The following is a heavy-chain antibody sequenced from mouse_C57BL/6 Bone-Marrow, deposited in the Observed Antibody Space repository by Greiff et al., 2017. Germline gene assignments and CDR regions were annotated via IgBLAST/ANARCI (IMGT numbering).Heavy chain of an antibody. J-gene: IGHJ2*01. CDR1: GYTFTEYT. CDR2: FYPGSGSM. D-gene: IGHD2-3*01. V-gene: IGHV1-62-2*01. Sequence: VQLQQSGAELVKPGASVKLSCKASGYTFTEYTIHWVKQRSGQGLEWIGWFYPGSGSMKYNEKFKDKATVTADKSSSTAYLELSRLTSEDFAVYFCARHETLRWVRVGYFDVWGQGTTLPVSS. CDR3: ARHETLRWVRVGYFDV.